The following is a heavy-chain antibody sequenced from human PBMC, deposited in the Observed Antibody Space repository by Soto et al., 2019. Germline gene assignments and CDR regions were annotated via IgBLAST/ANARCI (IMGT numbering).Heavy chain of an antibody. V-gene: IGHV3-30*18. CDR3: AKDFRGDYSGSSYYYYYGMDV. J-gene: IGHJ6*02. CDR2: ISYDGSNK. Sequence: PGGSLRLSCAASGFTLSSYGMHWVRQAPGKGLEWVAVISYDGSNKYYADSVKGRFTISRDNSKNTLYLQMNSLRAEDTAVYYCAKDFRGDYSGSSYYYYYGMDVWGQGTTVTVSS. CDR1: GFTLSSYG. D-gene: IGHD1-26*01.